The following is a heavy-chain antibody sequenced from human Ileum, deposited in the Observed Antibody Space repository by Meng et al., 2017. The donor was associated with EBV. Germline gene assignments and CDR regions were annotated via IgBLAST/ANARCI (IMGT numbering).Heavy chain of an antibody. D-gene: IGHD4-17*01. Sequence: HLQLQESGPGLVRPSGTLSLPCSVSGDSMASSNYYWGWIRQSPGKALECIGTIFYRGNTFYNPSLKSRLTISVDTSKNEFSLNLRSVTAADTAVYYCVSAYDYGDYEAFAYWGLGSLVTVSS. V-gene: IGHV4-39*07. J-gene: IGHJ4*02. CDR3: VSAYDYGDYEAFAY. CDR1: GDSMASSNYY. CDR2: IFYRGNT.